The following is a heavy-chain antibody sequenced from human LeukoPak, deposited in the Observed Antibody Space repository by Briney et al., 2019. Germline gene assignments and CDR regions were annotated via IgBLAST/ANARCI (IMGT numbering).Heavy chain of an antibody. CDR3: AKGGSGRYYYYGMDV. J-gene: IGHJ6*02. V-gene: IGHV3-23*01. CDR1: GGSISSGGYY. CDR2: ISGSGGST. D-gene: IGHD3-10*01. Sequence: PSETLSLTCTVSGGSISSGGYYWSWIRQHPGKGLEWVSAISGSGGSTYYADSVKGRFTISRDNSKNTLYLQMNSLRAEDTAVYYCAKGGSGRYYYYGMDVWGQGTTVTVSS.